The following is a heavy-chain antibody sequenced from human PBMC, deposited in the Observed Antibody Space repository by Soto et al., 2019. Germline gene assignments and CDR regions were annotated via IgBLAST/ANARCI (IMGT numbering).Heavy chain of an antibody. D-gene: IGHD3-9*01. CDR1: GFTFSSYA. CDR2: ISGSGGST. CDR3: AKAREYYDILTGYSWAEYFQH. Sequence: GGSLRLSCAASGFTFSSYAMSWVRQAPGKGLEWVSAISGSGGSTYYADSVKGRFTISRDNSKNTLYLQMNSLRAEDTAVYYCAKAREYYDILTGYSWAEYFQHWGQGTLVTVS. J-gene: IGHJ1*01. V-gene: IGHV3-23*01.